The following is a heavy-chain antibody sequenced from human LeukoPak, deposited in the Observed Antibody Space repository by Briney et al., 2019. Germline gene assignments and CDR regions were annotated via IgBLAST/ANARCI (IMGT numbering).Heavy chain of an antibody. D-gene: IGHD4-17*01. CDR1: GDSMNGYY. V-gene: IGHV4-59*01. Sequence: SETLSLTCSVSGDSMNGYYWSWIRQPPGKGLEWIGCIYYSGSTNYNPSLKSRVAISVDTSKNQFSLKLSSVTAADTAVYYCARGSGDYGDYGYFDYWGQGTQVTVSS. J-gene: IGHJ4*02. CDR3: ARGSGDYGDYGYFDY. CDR2: IYYSGST.